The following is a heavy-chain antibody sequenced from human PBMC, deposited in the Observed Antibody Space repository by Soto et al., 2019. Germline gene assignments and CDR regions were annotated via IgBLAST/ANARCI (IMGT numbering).Heavy chain of an antibody. CDR1: GFTFSDYY. CDR3: ARVVRLMLYPDN. CDR2: ISDSSTYT. J-gene: IGHJ4*02. Sequence: PGGSLRLSCAASGFTFSDYYMSWIRQAPGKGLEWVSCISDSSTYTNYADSVKGRFTISRDNAKNSLYLQMNSLRAEDTAVYYCARVVRLMLYPDNWGQGTLVTVSS. D-gene: IGHD2-8*01. V-gene: IGHV3-11*06.